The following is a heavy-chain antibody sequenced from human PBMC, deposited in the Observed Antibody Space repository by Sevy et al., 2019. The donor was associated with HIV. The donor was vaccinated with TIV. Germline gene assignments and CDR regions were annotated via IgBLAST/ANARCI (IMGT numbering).Heavy chain of an antibody. J-gene: IGHJ4*02. CDR1: GFTFSTYN. D-gene: IGHD6-19*01. V-gene: IGHV3-21*01. CDR2: ISSTSNYI. CDR3: ARGGQWLAYPHDFDY. Sequence: GGSLRLSCAASGFTFSTYNMNWVRQAPGKGLEWVSSISSTSNYINYEDSVKGRFTISRDNAKNSLYLQMNSLRAEDTAVYDCARGGQWLAYPHDFDYWGQGTLVTVSS.